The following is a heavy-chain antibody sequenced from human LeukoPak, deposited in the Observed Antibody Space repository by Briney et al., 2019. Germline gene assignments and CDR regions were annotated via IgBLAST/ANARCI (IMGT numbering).Heavy chain of an antibody. D-gene: IGHD6-13*01. CDR3: ARAAADYYFDY. Sequence: SDTLSLTCTVSGGSISSYDWRWIRQPPGRGLEWIGYIYYSGSTNYNPSLKSRVTISVDTSKNQFSLKLSSVTVADTAVYYCARAAADYYFDYWGQGALVSVSS. CDR2: IYYSGST. J-gene: IGHJ4*02. V-gene: IGHV4-59*07. CDR1: GGSISSYD.